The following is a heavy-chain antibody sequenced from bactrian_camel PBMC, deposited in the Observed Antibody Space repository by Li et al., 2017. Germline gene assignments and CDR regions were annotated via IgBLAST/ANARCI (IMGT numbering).Heavy chain of an antibody. CDR1: GFTYSSYC. CDR3: ATEGPLTKGDDCYSAAAFLLGY. CDR2: INRDGNT. V-gene: IGHV3S55*01. J-gene: IGHJ6*01. Sequence: HVQLVESGGGSVQAGGSLRLSCEASGFTYSSYCMGWFRWAPGKEREGVATINRDGNTDYAASVKGRFTISRDNVKKTLTLQMNSLKPEDTAMYYCATEGPLTKGDDCYSAAAFLLGYWGQGTQVTVS. D-gene: IGHD3*01.